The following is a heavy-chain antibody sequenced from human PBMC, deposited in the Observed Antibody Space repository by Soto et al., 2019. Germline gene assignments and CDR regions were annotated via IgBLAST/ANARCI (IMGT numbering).Heavy chain of an antibody. Sequence: EGQLVESGGGLVQPGGSGRLSCAASGFTFSSYWMHWVRQAPGKGLVWVSGINSDGSSTSYADSVKGRFTISRDNAKNTLYLQMNSLRAEDTAVYYCASVIPLGYWGQGTLVTVSS. J-gene: IGHJ4*02. D-gene: IGHD2-21*01. CDR3: ASVIPLGY. CDR2: INSDGSST. CDR1: GFTFSSYW. V-gene: IGHV3-74*01.